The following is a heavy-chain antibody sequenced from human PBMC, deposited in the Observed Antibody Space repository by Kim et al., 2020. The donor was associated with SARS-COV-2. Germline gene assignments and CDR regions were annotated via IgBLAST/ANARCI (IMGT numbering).Heavy chain of an antibody. D-gene: IGHD4-17*01. V-gene: IGHV3-20*03. Sequence: VDSVKCRFTISVDDAKNSLYLQMDSLRAEDTALYYCARAFASTVTTVNDYWGQGTLVTVSS. CDR3: ARAFASTVTTVNDY. J-gene: IGHJ4*02.